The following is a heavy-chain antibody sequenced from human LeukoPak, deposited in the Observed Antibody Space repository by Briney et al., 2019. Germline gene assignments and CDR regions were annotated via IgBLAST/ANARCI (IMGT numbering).Heavy chain of an antibody. J-gene: IGHJ4*02. CDR1: GLTFSGYT. V-gene: IGHV3-21*01. CDR3: ARRIDGYNTNYFDY. CDR2: ISTSGRYI. Sequence: PGGSLSLSCAASGLTFSGYTRNWVRQPPGKVLQWVSSISTSGRYIYYADSLKSRFTISRDNGKNSLYLQRNSLSAEDTALYYCARRIDGYNTNYFDYWGQGTLVTVSS. D-gene: IGHD5-24*01.